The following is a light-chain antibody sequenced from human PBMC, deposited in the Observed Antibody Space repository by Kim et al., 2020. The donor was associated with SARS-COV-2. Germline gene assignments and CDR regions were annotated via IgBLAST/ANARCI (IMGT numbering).Light chain of an antibody. CDR2: DGS. Sequence: GQSITISCTGTSSDIGAYNSASWVQQYPGKAPKLVIYDGSRRASGISNRFPGSKSGNAASLTISGLLTEDEADYYCSSYTTSTTWVFGGGTQLTVL. CDR1: SSDIGAYNS. V-gene: IGLV2-14*03. J-gene: IGLJ3*02. CDR3: SSYTTSTTWV.